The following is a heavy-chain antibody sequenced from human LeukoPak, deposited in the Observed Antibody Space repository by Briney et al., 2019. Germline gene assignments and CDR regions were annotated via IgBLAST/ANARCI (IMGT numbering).Heavy chain of an antibody. CDR2: ITPTTSYI. V-gene: IGHV3-21*01. J-gene: IGHJ4*02. CDR3: ARLRRTSDSSGYYYYYDY. D-gene: IGHD3-22*01. Sequence: GGSLRLSCAASGLGFSSFSFNWIRQAPGKGLECVSSITPTTSYIYYADSVRGRFTISRENAKNSLYLQMNSLRAEDTAVYYCARLRRTSDSSGYYYYYDYWGQGTLVTVSS. CDR1: GLGFSSFS.